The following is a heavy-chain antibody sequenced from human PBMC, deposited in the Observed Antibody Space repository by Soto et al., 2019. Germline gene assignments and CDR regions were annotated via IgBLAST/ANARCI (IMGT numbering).Heavy chain of an antibody. D-gene: IGHD3-3*01. CDR2: VMHNGNT. CDR1: GGSINNHF. CDR3: AREGQMPQHFGMDV. Sequence: QVQLQESGPGLVKPSETLSLTCSVSGGSINNHFWSWIRQTPGKPLEWIGYVMHNGNTHYNPSFPSGVKISVDLSKNEFSLMLRSVTAADTALYYCAREGQMPQHFGMDVWGQGIQVTVSS. J-gene: IGHJ6*02. V-gene: IGHV4-59*11.